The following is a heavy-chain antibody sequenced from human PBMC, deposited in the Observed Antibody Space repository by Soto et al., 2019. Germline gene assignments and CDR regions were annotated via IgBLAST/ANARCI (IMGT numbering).Heavy chain of an antibody. J-gene: IGHJ6*02. CDR2: IIPIFGTA. CDR1: GGTLSSYA. D-gene: IGHD2-2*01. V-gene: IGHV1-69*13. Sequence: SVKVSCKASGGTLSSYAISWVRQAPGQGLEWMGGIIPIFGTANYAQKFQGRVTITADESTSTAYMELSSLRSEDTAVYYCARPHCSSTSCFPETYYYYYGMDVRGQGTTVTVS. CDR3: ARPHCSSTSCFPETYYYYYGMDV.